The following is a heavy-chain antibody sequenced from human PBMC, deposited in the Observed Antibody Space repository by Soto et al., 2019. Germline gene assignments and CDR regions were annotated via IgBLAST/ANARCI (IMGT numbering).Heavy chain of an antibody. J-gene: IGHJ3*02. D-gene: IGHD4-17*01. Sequence: GGSLRLSCAASEFTFSSYAMSWVRQAPGKGLEWVSAISGSGGSTYYADSVKGRFTISRDNSKNTLYLQMNSLRAEDTAVYYCAKGPHTYGGKPQGAFDIWGQGTMVTVSS. V-gene: IGHV3-23*01. CDR1: EFTFSSYA. CDR3: AKGPHTYGGKPQGAFDI. CDR2: ISGSGGST.